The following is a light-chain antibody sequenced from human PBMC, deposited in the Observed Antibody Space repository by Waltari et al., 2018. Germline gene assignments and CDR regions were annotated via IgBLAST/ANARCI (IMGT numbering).Light chain of an antibody. V-gene: IGKV3-11*01. CDR1: QSISNF. CDR3: QQRANWPPLT. J-gene: IGKJ4*01. CDR2: HAS. Sequence: EIVLTQSPATLSFSPGERATLSCRASQSISNFLAWYQQKPGQAPRLLIYHASNRATGIPARFSGRGSGTDFTLTISSLEPGDSAVYYCQQRANWPPLTFGGGTRVEI.